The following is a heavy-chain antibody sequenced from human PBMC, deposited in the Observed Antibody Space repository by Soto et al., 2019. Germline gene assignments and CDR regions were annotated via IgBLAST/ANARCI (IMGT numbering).Heavy chain of an antibody. CDR2: ISGSGDST. V-gene: IGHV3-23*01. J-gene: IGHJ4*02. CDR1: GITFSSYA. Sequence: EVQLLESGGGLVQPGGSLRLSCAASGITFSSYAMNWVRQAPGKGLEWVSVISGSGDSTYYADSVKGRFTISRDNSKNTLDLQMNSLRAEDTAVYYCALRGSGSYFRYWGQGTLVTVSS. D-gene: IGHD1-26*01. CDR3: ALRGSGSYFRY.